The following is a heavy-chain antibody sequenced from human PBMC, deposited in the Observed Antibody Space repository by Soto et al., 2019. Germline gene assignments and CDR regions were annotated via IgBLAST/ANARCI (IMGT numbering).Heavy chain of an antibody. V-gene: IGHV3-9*01. CDR1: GFTFDDYA. Sequence: EVQLVESGGGLVQPGRSLRLSCAASGFTFDDYAMHWVRQAPGKGLEWVSGISWNSGSIGYADSVKGRFTISRDNAKNSLYLQMNSLRAEDTALYYCAKVSDSSSFCWYFDLWGRGTLVTVSS. CDR3: AKVSDSSSFCWYFDL. CDR2: ISWNSGSI. J-gene: IGHJ2*01. D-gene: IGHD6-6*01.